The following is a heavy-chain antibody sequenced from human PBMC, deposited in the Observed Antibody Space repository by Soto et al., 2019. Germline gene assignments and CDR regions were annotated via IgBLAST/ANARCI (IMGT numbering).Heavy chain of an antibody. D-gene: IGHD6-19*01. CDR1: GFTFSSYD. V-gene: IGHV3-13*01. CDR3: ARAPGIAVAGTRSGAFDI. Sequence: GGSLRLSCAASGFTFSSYDMHWVRQATGKGLEWVSAIGTAGDTYYPGSVKGRFTISRENAKNSLYLQMNSLRAEDTAVYYCARAPGIAVAGTRSGAFDIWGQGTMVTVSS. J-gene: IGHJ3*02. CDR2: IGTAGDT.